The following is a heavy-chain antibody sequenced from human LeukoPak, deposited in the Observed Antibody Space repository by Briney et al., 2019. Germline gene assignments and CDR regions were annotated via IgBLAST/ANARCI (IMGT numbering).Heavy chain of an antibody. CDR3: ARADPPQRITMVRGATQLHAFDI. CDR1: GFTFSNYL. CDR2: ISSTGGTI. V-gene: IGHV3-48*01. J-gene: IGHJ3*02. D-gene: IGHD3-10*01. Sequence: GGSLRLSCVGSGFTFSNYLMNWVRQAPGKGLEWVSFISSTGGTIYYADSVKGRFTVSRDNAKKSLLLQMNSLRAEDTAVYYCARADPPQRITMVRGATQLHAFDIWGQGTMVTVSS.